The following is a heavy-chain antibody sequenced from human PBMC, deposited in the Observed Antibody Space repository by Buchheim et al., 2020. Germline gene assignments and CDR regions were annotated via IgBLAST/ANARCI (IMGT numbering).Heavy chain of an antibody. CDR3: TTDDNDYGDYPHTRFDY. D-gene: IGHD4-17*01. CDR2: IKSKTDGGTT. J-gene: IGHJ4*02. CDR1: GFTFSNAW. V-gene: IGHV3-15*01. Sequence: EVQLVESGGGLVKPGGSLRLSCAASGFTFSNAWMSWVRQAPGKGLEWVGRIKSKTDGGTTDYAAPVKGRFTISSDDSKNTMYLQMYSLKTEDTAVYYCTTDDNDYGDYPHTRFDYWGQGTL.